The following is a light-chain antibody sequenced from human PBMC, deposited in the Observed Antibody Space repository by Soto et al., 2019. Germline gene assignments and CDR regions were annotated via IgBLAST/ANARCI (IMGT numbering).Light chain of an antibody. V-gene: IGKV3-20*01. Sequence: EIVLTQSPGTLSLSPGEGATLSCRASQSISSNFLAWYQQKRGQAPRLLIHGASNRATGIPDRFSGSGSGTDGTLTITRREPEDCAGYYGQQYGGSPRTCGQGTKEEVK. CDR1: QSISSNF. CDR2: GAS. CDR3: QQYGGSPRT. J-gene: IGKJ1*01.